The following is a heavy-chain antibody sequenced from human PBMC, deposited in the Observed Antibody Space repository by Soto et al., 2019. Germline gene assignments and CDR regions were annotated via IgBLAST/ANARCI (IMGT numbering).Heavy chain of an antibody. CDR2: IFSGGET. V-gene: IGHV3-53*02. J-gene: IGHJ6*02. D-gene: IGHD3-10*01. Sequence: EVQLVETGGGLIQPGGSLRLSCAASGFTVSNKYMSWVRQAPGKGLEWISVIFSGGETYYADSVKGRFTISRDNSKNTLYLQMSRLRADDTAMYYCARGGSGYYYGLDVWGQGTTVTVSS. CDR1: GFTVSNKY. CDR3: ARGGSGYYYGLDV.